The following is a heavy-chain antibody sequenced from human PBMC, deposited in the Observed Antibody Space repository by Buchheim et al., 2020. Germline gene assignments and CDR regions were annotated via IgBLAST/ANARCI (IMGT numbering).Heavy chain of an antibody. D-gene: IGHD1-26*01. J-gene: IGHJ4*02. CDR2: LSYDGSNR. Sequence: QVQLVESGGGVVQPGRSLRLSCTASGFTFSSYAMHWVRQAPGKGLEWVAVLSYDGSNRYYADSVKGRFTISRDNSKNTLYLQMNSLRAEDTAVYYCARDGGWEILGGMFDYWGQGTL. CDR1: GFTFSSYA. V-gene: IGHV3-30-3*01. CDR3: ARDGGWEILGGMFDY.